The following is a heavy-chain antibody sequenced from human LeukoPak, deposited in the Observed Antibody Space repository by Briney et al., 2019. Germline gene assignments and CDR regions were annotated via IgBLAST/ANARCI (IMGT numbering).Heavy chain of an antibody. D-gene: IGHD1-26*01. J-gene: IGHJ4*02. V-gene: IGHV3-21*01. CDR1: GFMFNGYS. Sequence: GGSLRLSCAASGFMFNGYSMTWVRQAPGKGLEWVSYISGGSDYIYYTDSVKGRFTISRDNAKKSLYLQLNSLRVEDTAVYYCARWGLGPSFDFWGQGTLVTVSS. CDR3: ARWGLGPSFDF. CDR2: ISGGSDYI.